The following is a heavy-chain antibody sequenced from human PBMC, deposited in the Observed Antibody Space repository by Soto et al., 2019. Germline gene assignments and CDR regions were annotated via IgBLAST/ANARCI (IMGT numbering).Heavy chain of an antibody. CDR3: ARGTYSSGCYED. Sequence: GGSLRLSCAASGCTFISYWMSWVRQAPWKGLEWVANIKQDGSEKYYVDSVKGRFTISRDNAKNSLYLQMNSLRAEDTAVYYWARGTYSSGCYEDWGQGTRVNVAS. D-gene: IGHD6-19*01. CDR1: GCTFISYW. V-gene: IGHV3-7*01. J-gene: IGHJ4*02. CDR2: IKQDGSEK.